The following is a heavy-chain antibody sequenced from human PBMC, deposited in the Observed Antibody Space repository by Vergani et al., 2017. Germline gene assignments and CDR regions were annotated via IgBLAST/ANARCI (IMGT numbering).Heavy chain of an antibody. Sequence: EVQLLESGGGLVQPGGSLRLSCAASGFTFSSYAMSWVRQAPGKGLEWVSAISGSGGSTYYADSVKGRFTISRDNSKNTLYLQMNSLRAEETAVYYCAKDSRYGYCSSTSCPFDYWGQGTLVTVSS. CDR1: GFTFSSYA. CDR2: ISGSGGST. V-gene: IGHV3-23*01. CDR3: AKDSRYGYCSSTSCPFDY. D-gene: IGHD2-2*03. J-gene: IGHJ4*02.